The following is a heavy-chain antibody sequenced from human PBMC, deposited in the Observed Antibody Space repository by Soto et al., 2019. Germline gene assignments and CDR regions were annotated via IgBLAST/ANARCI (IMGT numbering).Heavy chain of an antibody. D-gene: IGHD3-22*01. CDR3: ARGLSYDSSGYYYD. CDR2: IWYDGSSK. V-gene: IGHV3-33*08. Sequence: PGGSLRLSCAASGFTFSSYSMNWVRQAPGKGLEWVAVIWYDGSSKYYADSVKGRFTISRDNSKNTLYLQMNSLRAEDTAVYYCARGLSYDSSGYYYDWGQGTLVTVSS. CDR1: GFTFSSYS. J-gene: IGHJ4*02.